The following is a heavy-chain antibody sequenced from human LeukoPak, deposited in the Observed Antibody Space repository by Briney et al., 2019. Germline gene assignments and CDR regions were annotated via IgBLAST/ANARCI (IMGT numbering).Heavy chain of an antibody. D-gene: IGHD3-3*01. CDR1: GYTFTGYY. V-gene: IGHV1-2*02. CDR3: ARGGPGDFWSVPRVYYYMDV. Sequence: ASVKVSCKASGYTFTGYYMHWVRQAPGQGLEWMGWINPNSGGTNYAQKFQGRVTMTRDTSISTAYMELSRLRSHDTAVYSCARGGPGDFWSVPRVYYYMDVWGKGTTVTVSS. J-gene: IGHJ6*03. CDR2: INPNSGGT.